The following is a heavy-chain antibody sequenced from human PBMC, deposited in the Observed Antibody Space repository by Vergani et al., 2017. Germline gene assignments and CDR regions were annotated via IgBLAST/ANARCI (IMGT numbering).Heavy chain of an antibody. CDR3: AREYGSGSYYTLPLDY. V-gene: IGHV1-3*01. D-gene: IGHD3-10*01. CDR1: FSPFTSYA. Sequence: PLFQSGSSFHHPFSSFPFSFPSSFSPFTSYALHFFLPSPFPSLSWICLLPACHVNTKYSQKFQGRVTITRDTSASTAYMELSSLRSEDTAVYYCAREYGSGSYYTLPLDYWGQGTLVTVSS. CDR2: LPACHVNT. J-gene: IGHJ4*02.